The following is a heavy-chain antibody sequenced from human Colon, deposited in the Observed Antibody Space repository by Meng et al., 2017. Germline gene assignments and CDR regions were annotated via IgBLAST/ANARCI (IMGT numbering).Heavy chain of an antibody. J-gene: IGHJ4*02. D-gene: IGHD1-26*01. CDR3: IHRREDPRSAYYYLDN. Sequence: QITLNDSGSTLLKLAQTLSITCTLAGLSLSSSGVSVGLIRQPPGKALEWLALIYWDDTKRYSPSLKNGLTITKDTSRNRVVLTVTDVDPVDTATYYCIHRREDPRSAYYYLDNWGRGTLVTVSS. V-gene: IGHV2-5*02. CDR1: GLSLSSSGVS. CDR2: IYWDDTK.